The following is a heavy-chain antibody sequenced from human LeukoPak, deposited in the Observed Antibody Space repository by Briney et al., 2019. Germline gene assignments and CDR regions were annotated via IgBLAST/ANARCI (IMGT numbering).Heavy chain of an antibody. CDR3: VRGLDYNVAWVY. J-gene: IGHJ4*02. CDR1: GFTFSSYW. D-gene: IGHD3-10*01. V-gene: IGHV3-7*02. Sequence: GGSLRLSCAASGFTFSSYWMSWVRQAPGKGLEWVANIKQDGSEKYYVDSVKGRFSISRDNAKNSLYLQMNSLRAEDTAVYYCVRGLDYNVAWVYWGQGTLVTVSS. CDR2: IKQDGSEK.